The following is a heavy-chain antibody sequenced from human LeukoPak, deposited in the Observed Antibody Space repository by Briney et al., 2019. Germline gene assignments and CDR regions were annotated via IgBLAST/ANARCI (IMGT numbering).Heavy chain of an antibody. CDR3: ARLADCSSTRCHDY. D-gene: IGHD2-2*01. J-gene: IGHJ4*02. CDR1: GGSISSYY. V-gene: IGHV4-59*08. Sequence: SETLSLTCTVSGGSISSYYWSWIRQPPGKGLEWIGYIYYSGSTYYNPSLKSRVTISVDTSKNQFSLKLRSVTAADTAVYYCARLADCSSTRCHDYWGQGTLVTVSS. CDR2: IYYSGST.